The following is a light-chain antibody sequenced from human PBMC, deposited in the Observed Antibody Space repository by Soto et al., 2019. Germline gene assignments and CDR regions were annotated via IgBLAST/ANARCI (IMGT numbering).Light chain of an antibody. V-gene: IGLV2-8*01. J-gene: IGLJ2*01. CDR2: EVS. Sequence: QSVLTQPPSASGSPGQSVTISCSGTSSDVGANNYVSWYQQHPGKAPKLMIYEVSKRPSGVPDRFSGSKSGNTASLTVSGLQAEDEADYYCSSFGGSKVFGGGTKLTVL. CDR1: SSDVGANNY. CDR3: SSFGGSKV.